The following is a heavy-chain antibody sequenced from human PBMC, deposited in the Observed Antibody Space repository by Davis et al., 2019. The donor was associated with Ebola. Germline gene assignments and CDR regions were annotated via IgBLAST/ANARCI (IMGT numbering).Heavy chain of an antibody. CDR1: GYTFTSYY. Sequence: ASVKVSCKASGYTFTSYYMHWVRQAPGQGLEWMGWINPNSGGTNYAQKFQGRVTMTRDTSISTAYMELSRLRSDDTAVYYCARETAVDAFDIWGQGTMVIVSS. CDR2: INPNSGGT. J-gene: IGHJ3*02. CDR3: ARETAVDAFDI. V-gene: IGHV1-2*02.